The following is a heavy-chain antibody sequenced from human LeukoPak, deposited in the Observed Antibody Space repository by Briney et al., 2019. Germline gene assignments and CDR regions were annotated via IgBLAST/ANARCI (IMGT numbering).Heavy chain of an antibody. Sequence: GGSLRLSCAASGFTFSSYAMSWVRQAPGKGLEWVSAISGSGGSTYYADSVKGRFTISRDNSKNTLYLQMNSLRAEDTAVYYCAKYRFLTGYYLARNLIMFDPWGQGTLVTVSS. V-gene: IGHV3-23*01. CDR3: AKYRFLTGYYLARNLIMFDP. CDR1: GFTFSSYA. CDR2: ISGSGGST. D-gene: IGHD3-9*01. J-gene: IGHJ5*02.